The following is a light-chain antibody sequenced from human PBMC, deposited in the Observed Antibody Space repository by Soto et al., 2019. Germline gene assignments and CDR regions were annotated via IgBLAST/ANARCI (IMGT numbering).Light chain of an antibody. V-gene: IGLV2-14*01. CDR2: EVS. Sequence: QSVLTQPASVSGCPGQSITIPRPGTSSDVDGYNYVSWYPQYPCEAPTLSIYEVSNRPSRSSHRIAGSKSGNTASLTISGLQAEDEADYYCCSYTRSNSYVIGSGTKVTVL. J-gene: IGLJ1*01. CDR3: CSYTRSNSYV. CDR1: SSDVDGYNY.